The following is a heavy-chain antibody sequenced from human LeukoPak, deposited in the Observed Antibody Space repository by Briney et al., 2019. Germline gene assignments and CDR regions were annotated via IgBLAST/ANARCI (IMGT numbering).Heavy chain of an antibody. CDR2: IYSGGTT. CDR3: GRVDSVMAYYFDL. CDR1: GFTVSTNC. Sequence: GGSLRLSCAASGFTVSTNCMTWVRQAPGKGLEWVSTIYSGGTTYYADSVMGRFTISRHNSRNTLYLQMNSLRAEDTAVYSCGRVDSVMAYYFDLWGQGTLVTVSS. J-gene: IGHJ4*02. V-gene: IGHV3-53*04. D-gene: IGHD3-16*01.